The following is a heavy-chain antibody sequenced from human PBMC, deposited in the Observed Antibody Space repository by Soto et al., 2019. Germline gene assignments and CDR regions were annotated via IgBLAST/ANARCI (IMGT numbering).Heavy chain of an antibody. CDR3: ARGGVATIDR. CDR1: VYSISTGFN. Sequence: SETLSLTCAVSVYSISTGFNWGWIRHPPGKGLEWIGSIYHSGSAYYNLSLKSRVTISSDKYKNQISLKLSYVTAADTALYYCARGGVATIDRWGQGSLVTGSS. V-gene: IGHV4-38-2*01. D-gene: IGHD5-12*01. J-gene: IGHJ5*02. CDR2: IYHSGSA.